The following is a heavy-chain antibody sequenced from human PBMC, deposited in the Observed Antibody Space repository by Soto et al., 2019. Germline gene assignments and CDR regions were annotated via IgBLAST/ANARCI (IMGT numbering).Heavy chain of an antibody. CDR1: GYSFISYW. J-gene: IGHJ4*02. D-gene: IGHD5-18*01. V-gene: IGHV5-51*01. Sequence: GESLKISCQGSGYSFISYWIGWVRQMPGKGLELMGVIHPGDSTVRYSPSFQGQVTISVDKSISTAYLQWSSLKPSDTAMYYCARHTSDRYGPDYWGQGTLVTVSS. CDR2: IHPGDSTV. CDR3: ARHTSDRYGPDY.